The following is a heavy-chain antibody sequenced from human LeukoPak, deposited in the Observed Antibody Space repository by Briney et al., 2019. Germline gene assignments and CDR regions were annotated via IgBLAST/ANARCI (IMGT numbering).Heavy chain of an antibody. J-gene: IGHJ4*02. CDR3: ARDLSGSYMSDY. Sequence: GRSLRLSCAASGFXFSNYAMHWARQAPGKGLEWVAFISHDRSNSCHADSVKGRFTISRDNSKNTLYLQMNSLTDEDTAVYYCARDLSGSYMSDYWGQGTLVTVSS. CDR1: GFXFSNYA. V-gene: IGHV3-30-3*01. CDR2: ISHDRSNS. D-gene: IGHD3-10*01.